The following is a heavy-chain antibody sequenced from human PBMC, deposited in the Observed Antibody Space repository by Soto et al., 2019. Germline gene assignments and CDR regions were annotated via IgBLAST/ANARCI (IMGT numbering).Heavy chain of an antibody. CDR2: ISSSSSYI. J-gene: IGHJ4*02. D-gene: IGHD3-22*01. CDR1: GFTFSGYS. Sequence: GGSLRLSCAASGFTFSGYSMNWVRQAPGKGLEWVSSISSSSSYIYYADSVKGRFTISRDNAKNSLYLQMNSLRAEDTAVYYCPRSDYYYDSSGYYPYYFDYRGQGTLVTVSS. V-gene: IGHV3-21*01. CDR3: PRSDYYYDSSGYYPYYFDY.